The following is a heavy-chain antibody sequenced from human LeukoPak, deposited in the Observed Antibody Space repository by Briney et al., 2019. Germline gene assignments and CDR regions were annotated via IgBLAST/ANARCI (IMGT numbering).Heavy chain of an antibody. Sequence: PGGSLRLSCAASGFTFSSYEMNWVRPAPGKGLEWVSYISSSGSTIYYADSVKGRFTISRDNAKNSLYLQMNSLRAEDTAVYYCARFVYFDWSKTGAFDIWGQGTMVTVSS. CDR3: ARFVYFDWSKTGAFDI. J-gene: IGHJ3*02. V-gene: IGHV3-48*03. D-gene: IGHD3-9*01. CDR1: GFTFSSYE. CDR2: ISSSGSTI.